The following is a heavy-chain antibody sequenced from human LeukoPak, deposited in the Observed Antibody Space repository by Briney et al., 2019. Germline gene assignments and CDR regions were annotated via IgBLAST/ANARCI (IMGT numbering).Heavy chain of an antibody. Sequence: GGSLRLSCEGSAFIFSGHWMNWVRQTPGKGLEWVAVISYDGSNKYYADSVKGRFTISRDNFKNTLSLQMNGLRAEDTAVYYCARGGYSADDWIWPADYWGQGTLVTVSS. CDR2: ISYDGSNK. D-gene: IGHD5-12*01. J-gene: IGHJ4*02. V-gene: IGHV3-30-3*01. CDR3: ARGGYSADDWIWPADY. CDR1: AFIFSGHW.